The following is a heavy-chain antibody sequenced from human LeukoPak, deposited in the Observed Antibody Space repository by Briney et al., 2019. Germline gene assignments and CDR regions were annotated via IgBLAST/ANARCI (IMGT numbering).Heavy chain of an antibody. CDR3: ARDPYYYDSSGYYYLLDY. Sequence: GGSLRLSCAASGFTFSSYGMHWVRQAPGKGLEWVVVIWYDGSNKYYADSVKGRFTISRDNSKNTLYLQMNSLRAEDTAVYYCARDPYYYDSSGYYYLLDYWGQGTLVTVSS. J-gene: IGHJ4*02. D-gene: IGHD3-22*01. V-gene: IGHV3-33*01. CDR1: GFTFSSYG. CDR2: IWYDGSNK.